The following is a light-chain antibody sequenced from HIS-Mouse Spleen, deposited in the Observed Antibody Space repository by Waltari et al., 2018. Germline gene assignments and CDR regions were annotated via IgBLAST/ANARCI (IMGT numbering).Light chain of an antibody. Sequence: DIQLTQSPSFLSASVGDRVTITRRASQGISSSLAWYQQKPGKAPKLLIYAASTLQSGVPSRFSGSGSGTEFTLTISSLQPEDFATYYCKQLNSYPPTFGQGTKVEIK. CDR2: AAS. J-gene: IGKJ1*01. CDR1: QGISSS. V-gene: IGKV1-9*01. CDR3: KQLNSYPPT.